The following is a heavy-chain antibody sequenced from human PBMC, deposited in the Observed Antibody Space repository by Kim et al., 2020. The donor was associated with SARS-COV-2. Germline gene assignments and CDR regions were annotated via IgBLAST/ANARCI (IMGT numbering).Heavy chain of an antibody. CDR2: ISSNGGNT. CDR3: ERGGEWRRSACGMVV. CDR1: VFTFMIYA. J-gene: IGHJ6*01. D-gene: IGHD1-26*01. Sequence: GGSLRLSCAASVFTFMIYAMNWVRQAPGKGLEWVAPISSNGGNTNYADSVKGRFTISRDNAKNTLYLQMNRLRAADTAISYCERGGEWRRSACGMVVLG. V-gene: IGHV3-23*01.